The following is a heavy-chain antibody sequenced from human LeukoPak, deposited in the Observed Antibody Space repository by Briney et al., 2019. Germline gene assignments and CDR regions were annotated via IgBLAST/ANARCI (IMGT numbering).Heavy chain of an antibody. CDR1: GFTFSSYE. CDR2: ISDSGKTR. CDR3: ARDYSGWSLDP. V-gene: IGHV3-48*03. J-gene: IGHJ5*02. Sequence: PGGSLRLSCAASGFTFSSYEMNWVRQAPGKGLEWVSYISDSGKTRYYADSVKGRFTISRDNAKNSLYLQMNSLRAEDTAVYYCARDYSGWSLDPWGQGTLVTVSS. D-gene: IGHD5-12*01.